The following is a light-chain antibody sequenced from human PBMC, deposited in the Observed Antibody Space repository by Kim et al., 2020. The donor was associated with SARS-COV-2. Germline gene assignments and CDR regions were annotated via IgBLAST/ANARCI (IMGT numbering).Light chain of an antibody. J-gene: IGLJ2*01. CDR3: QVWDSSSDHRVV. CDR1: IIGSKS. V-gene: IGLV3-21*04. Sequence: SYELTQPPSVSVAPGKTARVSCGGNIIGSKSLHWYQQKSGQAPVLVIYYDSDRPSGIPERFSGSNSGNTATLTISRVEAGDEADYYCQVWDSSSDHRVVFGGGTKVTVL. CDR2: YDS.